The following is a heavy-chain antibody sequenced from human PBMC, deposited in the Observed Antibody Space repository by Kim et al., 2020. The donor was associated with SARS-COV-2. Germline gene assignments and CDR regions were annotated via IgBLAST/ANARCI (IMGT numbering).Heavy chain of an antibody. V-gene: IGHV4-39*01. J-gene: IGHJ3*02. CDR1: GGSISSSSYY. Sequence: SETLSLTCTVSGGSISSSSYYWGWIRQPPGKGLEWIGSIYYSGSTYYNPSLKSRVTISVDTSKNQFSLKLSSVTAADTAVYYCARPKVSMMSLEAFDIWGQGTMVTVSS. D-gene: IGHD3-3*01. CDR3: ARPKVSMMSLEAFDI. CDR2: IYYSGST.